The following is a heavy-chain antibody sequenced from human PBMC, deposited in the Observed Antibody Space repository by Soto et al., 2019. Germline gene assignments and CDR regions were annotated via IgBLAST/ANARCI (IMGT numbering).Heavy chain of an antibody. J-gene: IGHJ4*02. CDR3: ATSSVTTVRGVIPAYYFDY. CDR2: FDLEDGET. Sequence: ASVKVSCKVSGYTLTELSMHWARQAPGKGLEWMGGFDLEDGETIYAQKFQGRVTMTEDTSTDTAYMELSSLRSEDTAVYYCATSSVTTVRGVIPAYYFDYWGQGTLVTVSS. V-gene: IGHV1-24*01. CDR1: GYTLTELS. D-gene: IGHD3-10*01.